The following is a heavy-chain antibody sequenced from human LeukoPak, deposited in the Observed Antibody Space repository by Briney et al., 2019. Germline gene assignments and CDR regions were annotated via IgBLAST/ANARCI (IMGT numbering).Heavy chain of an antibody. J-gene: IGHJ5*02. CDR1: GDSVSSNSAA. Sequence: SQTLSLTCAISGDSVSSNSAAWNWIRQSPSRGLEWLGRTYYRSKWYNDYAVSVKSRITINPDTSKNQFSLQLNSVTPEDTAVYYCARDSYYDSSAYYNWFDLWGQGTLVTVSS. CDR2: TYYRSKWYN. D-gene: IGHD3-22*01. V-gene: IGHV6-1*01. CDR3: ARDSYYDSSAYYNWFDL.